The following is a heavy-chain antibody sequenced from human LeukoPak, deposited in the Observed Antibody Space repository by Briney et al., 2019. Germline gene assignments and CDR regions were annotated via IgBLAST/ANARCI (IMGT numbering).Heavy chain of an antibody. CDR3: ARVPSPSPRIAAADNYYYYYMDV. V-gene: IGHV1-69*01. CDR1: GGTFSNYG. CDR2: ITPIFGSA. D-gene: IGHD6-13*01. J-gene: IGHJ6*03. Sequence: SVKVSCKASGGTFSNYGINWVRQAPGQGLEWMGGITPIFGSAKYAQKFQGRVTISADESTSTAYMELSSLRSEDTAVYYCARVPSPSPRIAAADNYYYYYMDVWGKGTTVTISS.